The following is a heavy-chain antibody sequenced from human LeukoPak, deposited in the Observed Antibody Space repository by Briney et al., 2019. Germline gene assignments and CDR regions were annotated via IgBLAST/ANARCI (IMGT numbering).Heavy chain of an antibody. CDR2: ITSSSSYI. CDR3: ARDPYSGNYGNYYYYYMDV. CDR1: GFTFSSYG. J-gene: IGHJ6*03. D-gene: IGHD1-26*01. V-gene: IGHV3-21*06. Sequence: PGGSLRLSCAASGFTFSSYGMSWVRQAPGKGLEWISSITSSSSYIYYADSVKGRFTISRDNAKNSLYLQMSSLSPDDTAVYFCARDPYSGNYGNYYYYYMDVWGKGTTVTISS.